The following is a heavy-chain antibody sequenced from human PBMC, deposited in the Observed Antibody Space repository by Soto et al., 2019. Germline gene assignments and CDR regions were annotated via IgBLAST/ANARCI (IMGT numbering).Heavy chain of an antibody. CDR3: ASGGSSGYSLDY. Sequence: GASVKVSCKASGYTFTSYYMHWVRQAPGQGLEWMGIINPSGGSTSYAQKFQGRVTMTRDTSTSTVYMELSSLRSEDTAAYYCASGGSSGYSLDYWGQGTLVTVSS. CDR2: INPSGGST. J-gene: IGHJ4*02. D-gene: IGHD3-22*01. V-gene: IGHV1-46*01. CDR1: GYTFTSYY.